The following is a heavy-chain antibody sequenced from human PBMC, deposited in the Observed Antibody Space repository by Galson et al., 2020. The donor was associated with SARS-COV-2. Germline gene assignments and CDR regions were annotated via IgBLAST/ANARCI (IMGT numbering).Heavy chain of an antibody. J-gene: IGHJ4*02. D-gene: IGHD4-4*01. CDR2: INHSGGGS. V-gene: IGHV1-46*01. Sequence: ASVTVSCKASGYTFTSYYIHWVRQAPGKGLEWMGIINHSGGGSTYAQKFQGRVTMTRDTSTSTVYMDLSSLRSEDTAVYYCARDSQGGNDYNYLLFWGQGTLVTVSS. CDR3: ARDSQGGNDYNYLLF. CDR1: GYTFTSYY.